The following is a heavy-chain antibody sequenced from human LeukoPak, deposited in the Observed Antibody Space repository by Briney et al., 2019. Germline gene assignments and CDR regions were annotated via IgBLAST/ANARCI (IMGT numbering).Heavy chain of an antibody. Sequence: PGGSLRLSCAASGFTFSSYGMHWVRQAPGKGLEWEAVISYDGSNKYYADSVKGRFTISRDNSKNTLYLQMNSLRAEDTAVYYCAKDHCGGDCHAFDYWGQGTLVTVSS. CDR3: AKDHCGGDCHAFDY. D-gene: IGHD2-21*02. V-gene: IGHV3-30*18. CDR2: ISYDGSNK. CDR1: GFTFSSYG. J-gene: IGHJ4*02.